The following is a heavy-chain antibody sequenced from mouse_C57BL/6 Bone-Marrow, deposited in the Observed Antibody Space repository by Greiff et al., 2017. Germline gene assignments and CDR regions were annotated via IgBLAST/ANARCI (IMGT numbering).Heavy chain of an antibody. Sequence: VQLQQSGAELARPGASVKLSCKASGYTFTSYGISWVKQRTGQGLEWIGEIYPRSGNTYYNEKFKGKATLTADKSSSTAYMELRSLTSEDSAVYFCSRWRIYYDYDGVWWYCDVWGTGTTVTVSS. D-gene: IGHD2-4*01. J-gene: IGHJ1*03. CDR3: SRWRIYYDYDGVWWYCDV. V-gene: IGHV1-81*01. CDR1: GYTFTSYG. CDR2: IYPRSGNT.